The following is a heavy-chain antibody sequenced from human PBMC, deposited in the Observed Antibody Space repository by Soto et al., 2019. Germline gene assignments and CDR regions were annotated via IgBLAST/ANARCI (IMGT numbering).Heavy chain of an antibody. Sequence: ASVEVSCQASGYTVTSYDIHWLRQATGQGLEWMGWMNPNSGNTGYAQKFQGRVTMTRNTSISTAYMELSSLRSEDTAVYYCARGNWNYAVYYHYYMDVWGKGTTVTVSS. CDR1: GYTVTSYD. J-gene: IGHJ6*03. CDR2: MNPNSGNT. D-gene: IGHD1-7*01. CDR3: ARGNWNYAVYYHYYMDV. V-gene: IGHV1-8*01.